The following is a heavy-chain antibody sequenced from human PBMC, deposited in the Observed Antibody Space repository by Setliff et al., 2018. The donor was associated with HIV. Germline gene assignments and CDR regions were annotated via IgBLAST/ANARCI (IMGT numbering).Heavy chain of an antibody. J-gene: IGHJ6*03. V-gene: IGHV3-33*01. D-gene: IGHD1-26*01. CDR2: IWYDGSNK. CDR3: ARDGSHWYMDV. Sequence: PGGSLRLSCAASGFTFSSYGMHRVRQAPGKGLEWVALIWYDGSNKDYADSVKGRFTNSRDNSKNTLYLQMNSLRGEDTAVYYCARDGSHWYMDVWGKGTTVTVSS. CDR1: GFTFSSYG.